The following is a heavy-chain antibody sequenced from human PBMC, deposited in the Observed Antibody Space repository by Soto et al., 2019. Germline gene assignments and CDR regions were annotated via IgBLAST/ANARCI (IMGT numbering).Heavy chain of an antibody. D-gene: IGHD2-2*01. J-gene: IGHJ5*02. CDR3: ASFDIVVVPAAHNWFDP. V-gene: IGHV1-69*13. CDR1: GGTFSSYA. Sequence: SVKVSCKASGGTFSSYAISRVRQAPGQGLEWMGGIIPIFGTANYAQKFQGRVTITADESTSTAYMELSSLRSEDTAVYYCASFDIVVVPAAHNWFDPWGQGTLVTVSS. CDR2: IIPIFGTA.